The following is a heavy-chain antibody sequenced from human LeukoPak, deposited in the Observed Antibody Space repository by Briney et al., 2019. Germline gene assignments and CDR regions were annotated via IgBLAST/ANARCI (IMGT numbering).Heavy chain of an antibody. V-gene: IGHV4-59*01. J-gene: IGHJ5*02. D-gene: IGHD3-3*01. Sequence: EPSETLSLTCTVSGGSISSYYWSWIRQPPGKGLEWIGYIYYSGSTNYNPSLKSRVTISVDTSKNQFSLKLSSVTAADTAVYYCARAGYDFWSQGGWFDPWGQGTLVTVSS. CDR3: ARAGYDFWSQGGWFDP. CDR1: GGSISSYY. CDR2: IYYSGST.